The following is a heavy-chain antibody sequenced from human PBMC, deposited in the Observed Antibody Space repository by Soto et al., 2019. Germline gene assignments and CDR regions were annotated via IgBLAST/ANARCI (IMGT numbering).Heavy chain of an antibody. CDR1: GYSFTSYW. CDR2: IDPSGSYT. V-gene: IGHV5-10-1*01. J-gene: IGHJ6*02. CDR3: ARQDDFWSKYSYYYYGMDV. D-gene: IGHD3-3*01. Sequence: PGESLKISCKGSGYSFTSYWISWVRQMPGKGLEWMGRIDPSGSYTNYSPSFQGHVTISADKSISTAYLQWSSLKASDTAMYYCARQDDFWSKYSYYYYGMDVWGQGTTVTVSS.